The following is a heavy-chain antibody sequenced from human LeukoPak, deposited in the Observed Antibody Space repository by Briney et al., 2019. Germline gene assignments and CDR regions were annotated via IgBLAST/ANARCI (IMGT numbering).Heavy chain of an antibody. CDR2: IKQGGSEK. J-gene: IGHJ6*03. D-gene: IGHD3-10*01. Sequence: GGSLRLSCAASGFTFSSYWMSWVRQAPGKWLEWVANIKQGGSEKYYVDSVKGRFTISRDNAKNSLYLQMNSLRAEDTAVYYCARDRTYGDGSGSYYENYYYYYYMDVWGKGTTVTVSS. V-gene: IGHV3-7*01. CDR1: GFTFSSYW. CDR3: ARDRTYGDGSGSYYENYYYYYYMDV.